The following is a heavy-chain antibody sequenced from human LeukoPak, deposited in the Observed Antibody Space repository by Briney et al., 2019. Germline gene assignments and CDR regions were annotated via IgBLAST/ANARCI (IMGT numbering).Heavy chain of an antibody. Sequence: PGESLKISCKGSGYSVTSYWIAWVRQMPGEGLEWMGTIYPRDSDTRYSPSFRGQVTISADKSISTAYLQWSSLKASDTAMYYFASPAIPGGAHDGIDIWGQGTMVTVSS. J-gene: IGHJ3*02. CDR2: IYPRDSDT. CDR1: GYSVTSYW. D-gene: IGHD3-10*01. CDR3: ASPAIPGGAHDGIDI. V-gene: IGHV5-51*01.